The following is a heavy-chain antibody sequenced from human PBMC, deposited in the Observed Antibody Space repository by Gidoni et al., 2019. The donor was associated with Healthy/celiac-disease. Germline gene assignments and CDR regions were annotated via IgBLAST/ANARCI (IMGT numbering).Heavy chain of an antibody. CDR2: ISWNSGSI. D-gene: IGHD2-8*01. CDR1: GFTFDDYA. V-gene: IGHV3-9*01. CDR3: AKDLTRMLHSPFQH. Sequence: EVQLVESGGGLVQPGRSLRLSCAASGFTFDDYAMHWVRQAPGKGLEWVSGISWNSGSIGYADSVKGRFTISRDNAKNSLYLQMNSLRAEDTALYYCAKDLTRMLHSPFQHWGQGTLVTVSS. J-gene: IGHJ1*01.